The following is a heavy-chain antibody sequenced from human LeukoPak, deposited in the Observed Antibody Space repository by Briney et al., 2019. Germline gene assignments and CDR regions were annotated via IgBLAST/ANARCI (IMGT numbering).Heavy chain of an antibody. J-gene: IGHJ4*02. CDR2: ISGSGGST. CDR1: GFTFSSYA. V-gene: IGHV3-23*01. Sequence: GGSLRLSCAASGFTFSSYAMSWVRQAPGKGLEWVSAISGSGGSTYYTDSVKGRFTISRDNSKNTLYLQMNSLRAEDTAVYYCAKDRYSSSWFDYWGQGTLVTASS. CDR3: AKDRYSSSWFDY. D-gene: IGHD6-13*01.